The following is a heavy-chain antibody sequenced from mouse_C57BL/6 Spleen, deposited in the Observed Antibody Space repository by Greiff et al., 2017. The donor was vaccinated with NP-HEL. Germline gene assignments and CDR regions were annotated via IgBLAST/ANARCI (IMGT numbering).Heavy chain of an antibody. CDR2: IDPENGDT. D-gene: IGHD1-1*01. V-gene: IGHV14-4*01. CDR1: GFNIKDDY. J-gene: IGHJ2*01. Sequence: EVKLMESGAELVRPGASVKLSCTASGFNIKDDYMHWVKQRPEQGLEWIGWIDPENGDTEYASKVQGKATITVDTSSNTAYLQLSSLTSEDTAVYYVTTLYYYGSSFYYWGQGTTLTVSS. CDR3: TTLYYYGSSFYY.